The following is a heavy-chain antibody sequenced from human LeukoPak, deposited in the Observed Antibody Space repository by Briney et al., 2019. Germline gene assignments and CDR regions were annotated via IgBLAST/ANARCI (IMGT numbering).Heavy chain of an antibody. CDR2: IYHSGST. J-gene: IGHJ4*02. CDR3: ATDPPRGDYEFWSSYSPLYY. Sequence: SETLSLTCAVSGGSISSGGYSWSWIRQPPGKGLEWIGYIYHSGSTYYNPSLKSRVTISVDRSKNQFSLKLSSVTAADTAVYYCATDPPRGDYEFWSSYSPLYYWGQGTLVTVSS. CDR1: GGSISSGGYS. D-gene: IGHD3-3*01. V-gene: IGHV4-30-2*01.